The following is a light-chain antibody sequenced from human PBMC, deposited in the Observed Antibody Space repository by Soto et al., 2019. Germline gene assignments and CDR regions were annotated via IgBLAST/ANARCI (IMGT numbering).Light chain of an antibody. Sequence: DIQMTQSPSSLSASIGDRVTITCRASQGISNYLAWYQQEPGKVPKLLIYSASTLQLGVPSRFSGSGSGTDFTLTISNVLPEDVATYYCQNHNSAPFTFGPGTKVDIK. J-gene: IGKJ3*01. CDR3: QNHNSAPFT. V-gene: IGKV1-27*01. CDR2: SAS. CDR1: QGISNY.